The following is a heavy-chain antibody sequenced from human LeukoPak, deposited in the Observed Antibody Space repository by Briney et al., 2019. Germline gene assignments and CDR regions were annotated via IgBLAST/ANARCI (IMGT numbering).Heavy chain of an antibody. J-gene: IGHJ6*02. CDR3: AREHPGDGFTIFGVVTSGYYGMDV. CDR2: IWYDGSNK. V-gene: IGHV3-33*01. D-gene: IGHD3-3*01. CDR1: EFTFSSYG. Sequence: GRSLRLSCAASEFTFSSYGLHWVRQAPGEGLEWVAVIWYDGSNKYYADSVKGRFTISRDNSKNTLYLQMNSLRAEDTAVYYCAREHPGDGFTIFGVVTSGYYGMDVWGQGTTVTVSS.